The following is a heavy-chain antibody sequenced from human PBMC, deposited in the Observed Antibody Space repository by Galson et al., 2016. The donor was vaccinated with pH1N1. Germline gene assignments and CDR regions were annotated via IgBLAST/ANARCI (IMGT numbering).Heavy chain of an antibody. V-gene: IGHV2-5*01. CDR1: GFSLSTSAVG. CDR2: IFWNDDR. Sequence: PALVKPTQTLRLTCTLSGFSLSTSAVGVGWVRQPPGKALEWLALIFWNDDRYYRPSLKDRLTITQGTSENLVVLTMTNMDPVDTATYYCAHREYGDFVGSFDHWGQGALVTVSP. J-gene: IGHJ4*02. CDR3: AHREYGDFVGSFDH. D-gene: IGHD4-17*01.